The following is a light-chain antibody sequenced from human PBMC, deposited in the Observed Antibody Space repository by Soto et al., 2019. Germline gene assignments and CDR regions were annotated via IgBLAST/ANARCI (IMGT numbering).Light chain of an antibody. V-gene: IGLV2-8*01. CDR1: SSDVGGYNY. CDR2: EVS. J-gene: IGLJ2*01. Sequence: QSVLTQPPSVSGSPGQSVTISCTGTSSDVGGYNYVSWYQQHPGKAPKLMIYEVSKRPSGVPDRFSGSKSGNTASLTVSGLQAEDEADYYCSSYAGSNNLGVVFGGGTKLPS. CDR3: SSYAGSNNLGVV.